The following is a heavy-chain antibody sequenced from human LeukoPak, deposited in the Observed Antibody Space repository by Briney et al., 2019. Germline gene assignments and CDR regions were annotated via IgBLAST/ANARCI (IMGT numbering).Heavy chain of an antibody. CDR2: ISDSGGST. Sequence: PGGSLRVSCAASGFTFNNYALSWVRQAPGKGLEWVSAISDSGGSTHYADSVKGRFTISRDNSQNTLYLQMNSLRAEDTAVYYCAKGDGYNYDNWFDPWGQGTLVTVSS. CDR3: AKGDGYNYDNWFDP. CDR1: GFTFNNYA. J-gene: IGHJ5*02. V-gene: IGHV3-23*01. D-gene: IGHD5-24*01.